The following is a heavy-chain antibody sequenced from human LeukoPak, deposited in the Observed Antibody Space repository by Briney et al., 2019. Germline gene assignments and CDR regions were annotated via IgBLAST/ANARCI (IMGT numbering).Heavy chain of an antibody. Sequence: PSETLSLTCSVSGGSVSSSNYCWGWIRQPPGKGLEWIGSIYYSGNTYYNMSLESRVTISVDTSKNQFSLKLSFVTAADTAVYYCARGRPRTNSLGMDVWGQGTTVTVSS. J-gene: IGHJ6*02. V-gene: IGHV4-39*01. CDR3: ARGRPRTNSLGMDV. CDR1: GGSVSSSNYC. CDR2: IYYSGNT. D-gene: IGHD2-21*01.